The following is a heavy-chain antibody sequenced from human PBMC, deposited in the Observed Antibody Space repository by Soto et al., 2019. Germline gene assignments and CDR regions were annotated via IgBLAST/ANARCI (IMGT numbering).Heavy chain of an antibody. D-gene: IGHD3-10*01. CDR3: ARDLTGYYGSGSTDYYYGMDV. J-gene: IGHJ6*02. CDR1: GYTFTGYY. CDR2: INPNSGGT. V-gene: IGHV1-2*04. Sequence: ASVKVSCKASGYTFTGYYMHWVRQAPGQGLEWMGWINPNSGGTNYAQKFQGWVTMTRDTSISTAYMELSRLRSDDTAVYYCARDLTGYYGSGSTDYYYGMDVWGQGTKVTVSS.